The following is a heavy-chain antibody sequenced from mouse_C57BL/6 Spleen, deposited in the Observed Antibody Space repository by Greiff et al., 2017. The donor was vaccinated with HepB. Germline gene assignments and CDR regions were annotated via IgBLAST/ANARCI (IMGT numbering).Heavy chain of an antibody. J-gene: IGHJ3*01. CDR1: GYAFSSYW. D-gene: IGHD2-3*01. CDR2: IYPGDGDT. CDR3: AREGIYDGYYLFAY. V-gene: IGHV1-80*01. Sequence: QVQLQQSGAELVKPGASVKISCKASGYAFSSYWMNWVKQRPGKGLEWIGQIYPGDGDTNYNGKFKGKATLTADKSSSTAYMQLSSLTSEDSAVYFCAREGIYDGYYLFAYWGQGTLVTVSA.